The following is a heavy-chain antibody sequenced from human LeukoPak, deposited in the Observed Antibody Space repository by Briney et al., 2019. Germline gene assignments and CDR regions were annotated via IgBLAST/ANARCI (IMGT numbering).Heavy chain of an antibody. V-gene: IGHV4-31*03. CDR2: IYYTGST. Sequence: SQSLSLTCTLSAASISGGGYYSSWIHRHPGKGLDWIGYIYYTGSTYYNPSLKSRVTISVDTSKNQFSLKLSSVTAADTAVYYCARAPYYYDSSGYYLQAFDIWDQGTMVTVSS. D-gene: IGHD3-22*01. J-gene: IGHJ3*02. CDR1: AASISGGGYY. CDR3: ARAPYYYDSSGYYLQAFDI.